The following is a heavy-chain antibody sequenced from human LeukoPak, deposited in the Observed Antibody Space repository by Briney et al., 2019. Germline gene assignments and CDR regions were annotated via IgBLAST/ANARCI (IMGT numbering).Heavy chain of an antibody. Sequence: GASVKVSCKASGGTFSSYPISWVRQAPGQGLEWMGGIIPIFSTANYAQKFQGRVTITADESTSTAYMELSSLRSEDTAVYYCARPGVVAGTEWDFQHWGQGTLVTVPS. J-gene: IGHJ1*01. CDR1: GGTFSSYP. D-gene: IGHD2-2*01. V-gene: IGHV1-69*01. CDR3: ARPGVVAGTEWDFQH. CDR2: IIPIFSTA.